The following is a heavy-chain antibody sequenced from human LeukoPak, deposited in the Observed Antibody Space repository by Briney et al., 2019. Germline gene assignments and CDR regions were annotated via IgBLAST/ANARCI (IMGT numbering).Heavy chain of an antibody. J-gene: IGHJ3*02. V-gene: IGHV3-48*02. CDR3: ARDGGFGFLAAFDI. CDR1: GFSFSSYS. CDR2: ISGSGSVS. Sequence: GGSLRLSCAASGFSFSSYSMNWVRQAPGKGLEWISYISGSGSVSYYEDSVKGRFTISRDNAKNSLYLQMNSLRDEDAALYYCARDGGFGFLAAFDIWGQGTMVTVSS. D-gene: IGHD3-10*01.